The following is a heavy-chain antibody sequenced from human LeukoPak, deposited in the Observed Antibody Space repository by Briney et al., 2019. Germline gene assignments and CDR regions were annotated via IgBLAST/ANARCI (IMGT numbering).Heavy chain of an antibody. Sequence: APVKVSCKASGYTFTSYYMHWVRQAPGQGLEWMGIINPSGGSTSYAQKFQGRVTMTRDTSTSTVYMELSSLRSEDTAVYYCARQRVVGHWFDPWGQGTLVTVSS. CDR3: ARQRVVGHWFDP. D-gene: IGHD3-3*01. J-gene: IGHJ5*02. V-gene: IGHV1-46*01. CDR1: GYTFTSYY. CDR2: INPSGGST.